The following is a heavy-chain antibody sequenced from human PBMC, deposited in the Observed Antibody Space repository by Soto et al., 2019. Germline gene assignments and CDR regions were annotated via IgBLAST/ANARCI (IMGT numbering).Heavy chain of an antibody. V-gene: IGHV5-51*01. CDR3: ARPADGFYYLFEY. Sequence: PGESLKISCRGSGYTFTSNWLAWVRQVPGRGPEWMGSIYPGDSDTRYSPSFQGQVIISAEKSSRTAYLQWNTLKASDTAIYYCARPADGFYYLFEYWGQGTPVTVSS. CDR1: GYTFTSNW. D-gene: IGHD3-3*01. CDR2: IYPGDSDT. J-gene: IGHJ4*02.